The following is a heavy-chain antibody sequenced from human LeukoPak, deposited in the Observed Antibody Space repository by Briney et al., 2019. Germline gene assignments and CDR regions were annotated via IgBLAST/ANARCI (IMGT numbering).Heavy chain of an antibody. CDR3: ARAIVGHTGDY. Sequence: PGRSLRLSCAASGFTFSNCAMHWVRQAPGKGLEWVAVIWYDGTNKYYAEAVKGRFTISRDNSKNTLYLQMNSLRAEDSAVYYCARAIVGHTGDYWGQGTLVTVAS. V-gene: IGHV3-33*01. D-gene: IGHD1-26*01. J-gene: IGHJ4*02. CDR1: GFTFSNCA. CDR2: IWYDGTNK.